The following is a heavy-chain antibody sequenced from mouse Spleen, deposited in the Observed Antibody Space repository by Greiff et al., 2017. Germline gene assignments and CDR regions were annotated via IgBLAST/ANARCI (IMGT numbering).Heavy chain of an antibody. CDR2: INPYNGGT. D-gene: IGHD2-14*01. Sequence: VQLKQSGPVLVKPGASVKMSCKASGYTFTDYYMNWVKQSHGKSLEWIGVINPYNGGTSYNQKFKGKATLTVDKSSSTAYMELNSLTSEDSAVYYCAREDYRYESLYWYFDVWGAGTTVTVSS. CDR1: GYTFTDYY. CDR3: AREDYRYESLYWYFDV. J-gene: IGHJ1*01. V-gene: IGHV1-19*01.